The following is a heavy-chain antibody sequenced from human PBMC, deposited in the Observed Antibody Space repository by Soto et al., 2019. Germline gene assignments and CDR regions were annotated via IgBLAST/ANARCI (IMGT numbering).Heavy chain of an antibody. Sequence: QVQLVESGGGVVQPGRSLTLSCAASGFTFSSYAMHWVRQAPGKGLDWVAVISYDGRNKYYADSVKGRFTISRDISKNTLYLQMYSLRTEDTAVYCGVKGGGDYSGHFDYWGQGTLVTFSS. D-gene: IGHD2-21*01. V-gene: IGHV3-30*01. CDR1: GFTFSSYA. CDR2: ISYDGRNK. J-gene: IGHJ4*02. CDR3: VKGGGDYSGHFDY.